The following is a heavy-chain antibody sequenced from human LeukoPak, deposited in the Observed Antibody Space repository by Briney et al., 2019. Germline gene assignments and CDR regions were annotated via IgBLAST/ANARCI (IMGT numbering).Heavy chain of an antibody. CDR1: GFTFSSYA. Sequence: PGGSLRLSCSASGFTFSSYAMHWVRQAPGKGLEYVSAISSNGGSTYYADSVKGRFTISRDNSKNTLYLQMNSLRAEDTAVYYCAKKGVASIGPSHFDYWGQGTLVTVSS. D-gene: IGHD3-22*01. CDR2: ISSNGGST. J-gene: IGHJ4*02. CDR3: AKKGVASIGPSHFDY. V-gene: IGHV3-64*04.